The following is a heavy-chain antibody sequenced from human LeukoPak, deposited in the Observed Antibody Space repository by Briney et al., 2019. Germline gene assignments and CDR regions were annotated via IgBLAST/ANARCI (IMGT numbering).Heavy chain of an antibody. V-gene: IGHV3-48*01. J-gene: IGHJ4*02. CDR1: GFTFSSYS. Sequence: GGSLRLSCAASGFTFSSYSMNWVRQAPGKGLEWVSYISSSSSTIYYADSVKGRFTISRDNSKNTLYLQMNSLRAEDTAVYFCAKEAPSSYYCSGGSCYSEHYDYWGQGTLVTVSS. CDR2: ISSSSSTI. D-gene: IGHD2-15*01. CDR3: AKEAPSSYYCSGGSCYSEHYDY.